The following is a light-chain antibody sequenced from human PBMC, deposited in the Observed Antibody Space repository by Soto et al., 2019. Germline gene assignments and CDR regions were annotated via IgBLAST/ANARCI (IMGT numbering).Light chain of an antibody. J-gene: IGLJ2*01. Sequence: QSALTQPASVSGSPGQSITISCTGTSRDVGGYNYVSWYQQHPGKAPKLMLYDVSNRPSGVSNRFSGSKSGNTASLTISGLQAEDEADYYCRSYTSSSTVVFGGGTKLTVL. CDR2: DVS. CDR1: SRDVGGYNY. V-gene: IGLV2-14*01. CDR3: RSYTSSSTVV.